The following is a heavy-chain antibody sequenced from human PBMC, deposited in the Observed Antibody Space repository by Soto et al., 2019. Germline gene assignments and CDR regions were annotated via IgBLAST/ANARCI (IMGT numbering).Heavy chain of an antibody. J-gene: IGHJ4*02. Sequence: HVQLVQSGAEVKKPGSSVKVSCKASGGTFSSYTITWVRQAPGQGLEWMGRIIPILVIANYAQKYQGRVTITADKSTGTASMELRRMRSEDTAVYYCLNIPHYWGQGTLVTVSS. CDR3: LNIPHY. V-gene: IGHV1-69*02. CDR1: GGTFSSYT. CDR2: IIPILVIA.